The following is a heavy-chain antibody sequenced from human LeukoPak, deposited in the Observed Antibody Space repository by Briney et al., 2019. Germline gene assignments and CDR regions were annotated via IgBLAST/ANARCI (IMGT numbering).Heavy chain of an antibody. CDR2: ISQDGSET. D-gene: IGHD7-27*01. Sequence: GSLRLSCAASGFPFNSFFLNWVRLTPGRELEWLACISQDGSETFYMDSVRGRFTISRDNTKNSLYLQMASLRAEDTAVYFCVRDLGHSRHYFEYWGQGALVTVSS. J-gene: IGHJ4*02. V-gene: IGHV3-7*01. CDR3: VRDLGHSRHYFEY. CDR1: GFPFNSFF.